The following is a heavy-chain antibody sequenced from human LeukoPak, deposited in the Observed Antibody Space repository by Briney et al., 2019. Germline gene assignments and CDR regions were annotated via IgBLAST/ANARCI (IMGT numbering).Heavy chain of an antibody. CDR1: GFTFSTYS. CDR2: ISSSSSTI. CDR3: ARGIVVVVTATSNWFDP. J-gene: IGHJ5*02. Sequence: GGSLRLSCAASGFTFSTYSMNWVRQAPGKGLEWISYISSSSSTIYYADSVKGRFTISRDNSKNTLYLQMNNLRAEDTAVYYCARGIVVVVTATSNWFDPWGQGTLVTVSS. D-gene: IGHD2-15*01. V-gene: IGHV3-48*01.